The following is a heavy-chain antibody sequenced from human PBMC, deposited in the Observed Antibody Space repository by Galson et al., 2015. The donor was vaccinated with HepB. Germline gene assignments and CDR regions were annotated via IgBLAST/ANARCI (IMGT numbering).Heavy chain of an antibody. CDR2: ISSGGGST. D-gene: IGHD5-18*01. CDR3: AKDSKVETAIPSCFDY. Sequence: SLRLSCAASGFTFSSYAMSWVRQAPGKGLEWVSAISSGGGSTYYAGSVKGRFTISRDNSKNTLYLQMNSLRAEDTAVYYCAKDSKVETAIPSCFDYWGQGTLVTVSS. V-gene: IGHV3-23*01. CDR1: GFTFSSYA. J-gene: IGHJ4*02.